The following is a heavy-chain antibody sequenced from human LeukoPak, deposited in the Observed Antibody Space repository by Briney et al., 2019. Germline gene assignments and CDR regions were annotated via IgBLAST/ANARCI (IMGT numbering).Heavy chain of an antibody. CDR1: GYTFTGYY. CDR3: ASRAGAENGFDY. V-gene: IGHV1-2*02. J-gene: IGHJ4*02. CDR2: INPNSGGT. Sequence: ASVKVSCKASGYTFTGYYMHWVRQAPGQGLEWMGWINPNSGGTNYAQKLQGRVTMTTDTSTSTAYMELRSLRSDDTAVYYCASRAGAENGFDYWGQGTLVTVSS. D-gene: IGHD1-26*01.